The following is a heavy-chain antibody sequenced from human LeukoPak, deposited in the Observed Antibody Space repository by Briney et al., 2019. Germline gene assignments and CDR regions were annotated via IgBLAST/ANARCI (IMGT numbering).Heavy chain of an antibody. Sequence: ASVKVSCKASGYTFTSYHMHWVRQAPGQGLEWMGIINPSGGSTNYAQRFRGRVTMTRDMSTGTVYMELSSLTSEDTAVYYCARGSGDYGSGSYYYFDYWGQGTLVTVSS. V-gene: IGHV1-46*01. J-gene: IGHJ4*02. CDR3: ARGSGDYGSGSYYYFDY. D-gene: IGHD3-10*01. CDR2: INPSGGST. CDR1: GYTFTSYH.